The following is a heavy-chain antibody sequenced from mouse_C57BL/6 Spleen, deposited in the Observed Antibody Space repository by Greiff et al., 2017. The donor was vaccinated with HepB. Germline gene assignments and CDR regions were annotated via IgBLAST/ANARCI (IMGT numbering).Heavy chain of an antibody. V-gene: IGHV1-7*01. CDR2: INPSSGYT. CDR3: AKEGFGSSPFAY. J-gene: IGHJ3*01. Sequence: VQRKKEGEEGEKKGEGVKREGKEGGEEVNSDGMNGGRQRPGQGMEWIGYINPSSGYTKYNQKFKDKATLTADKSSSTAYMQLSSLTYEDSAVYYCAKEGFGSSPFAYWGQGTLVTVSA. D-gene: IGHD1-1*01. CDR1: GEEVNSDG.